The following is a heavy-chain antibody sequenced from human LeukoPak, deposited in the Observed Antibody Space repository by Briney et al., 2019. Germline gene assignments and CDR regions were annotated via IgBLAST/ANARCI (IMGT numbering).Heavy chain of an antibody. Sequence: PSETLSLTCTVSGGSISSSGYYWGWIRQPPGKRLEWIGSIYYSGSTYYNPSLKSRVTISVDTSKNQFSLKLSSVTAADTAVYYCARVVVVVAANNWFDPWGQGTLVTVSS. CDR3: ARVVVVVAANNWFDP. D-gene: IGHD2-15*01. CDR1: GGSISSSGYY. V-gene: IGHV4-39*01. J-gene: IGHJ5*02. CDR2: IYYSGST.